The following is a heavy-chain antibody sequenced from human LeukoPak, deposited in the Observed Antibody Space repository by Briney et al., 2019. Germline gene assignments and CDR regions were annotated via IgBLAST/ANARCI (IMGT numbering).Heavy chain of an antibody. Sequence: SQTLSLTCTVSGGSISSGGYYWSWIRQHPGKGLEWIGYIYYSGSTYYNPSLKSRVTISVDTSKNQFSLKLSSVTAADTAVYYCARESDYYGSGSPNWFDPWGQGTLVTVSS. CDR2: IYYSGST. J-gene: IGHJ5*02. D-gene: IGHD3-10*01. V-gene: IGHV4-31*03. CDR1: GGSISSGGYY. CDR3: ARESDYYGSGSPNWFDP.